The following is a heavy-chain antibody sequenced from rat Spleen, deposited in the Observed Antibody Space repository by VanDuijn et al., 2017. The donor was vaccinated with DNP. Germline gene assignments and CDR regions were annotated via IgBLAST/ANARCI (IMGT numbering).Heavy chain of an antibody. Sequence: EVQLQESGPGLVKPSQSLSLTCSVTAYSITTNYWGWIRKFPGNKMEWVGHINYSGSTGYNPSLKSRISITRDTSKNQFFLQLNSVTTEDTATYYCARWYNYFDYWGQGVMVTVSS. J-gene: IGHJ2*01. D-gene: IGHD1-5*01. CDR3: ARWYNYFDY. CDR1: AYSITTNY. CDR2: INYSGST. V-gene: IGHV3-1*01.